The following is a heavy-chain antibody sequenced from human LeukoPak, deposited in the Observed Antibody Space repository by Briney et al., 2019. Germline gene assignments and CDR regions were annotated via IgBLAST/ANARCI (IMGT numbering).Heavy chain of an antibody. D-gene: IGHD3-22*01. CDR3: AREDYDSSGYYSY. Sequence: GGSLRLSCAASGFTFSSYWMSWVRQAPGKGLEWVANIKEDGSEKYYVDSVKGRFTISRDNAKNSLYLQMNSLRAEDTAVYYCAREDYDSSGYYSYWGQGTLVTVSS. CDR2: IKEDGSEK. J-gene: IGHJ4*02. V-gene: IGHV3-7*01. CDR1: GFTFSSYW.